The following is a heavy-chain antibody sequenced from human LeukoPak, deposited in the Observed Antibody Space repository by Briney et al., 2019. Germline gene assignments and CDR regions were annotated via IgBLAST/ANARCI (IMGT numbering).Heavy chain of an antibody. D-gene: IGHD6-19*01. CDR3: ARDGIAVAASYNWFDP. J-gene: IGHJ5*02. Sequence: ASVKVSCKASGYTFISYGISWVRQAPGQGLEWMGWISAYNGNTNYAQKLQGRVTMTTDTSTSTAYMELRSLRSDDTAVYYCARDGIAVAASYNWFDPWGQGTLVAVSS. CDR1: GYTFISYG. V-gene: IGHV1-18*01. CDR2: ISAYNGNT.